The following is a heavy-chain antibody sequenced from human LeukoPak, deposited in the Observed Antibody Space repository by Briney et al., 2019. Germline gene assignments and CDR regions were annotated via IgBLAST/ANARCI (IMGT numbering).Heavy chain of an antibody. CDR3: ARVARYCSSTSCLYYYYYYMDV. D-gene: IGHD2-2*01. V-gene: IGHV1-18*01. CDR1: GYTFTSYG. Sequence: ASVKVSCKASGYTFTSYGISWVRQAPGQGLEWMGWISAYNGNTNYAQKLQGRVTMTTDTSTSTAYMELRSLRSDDTAVYYCARVARYCSSTSCLYYYYYYMDVWGKGTTVTVSS. CDR2: ISAYNGNT. J-gene: IGHJ6*03.